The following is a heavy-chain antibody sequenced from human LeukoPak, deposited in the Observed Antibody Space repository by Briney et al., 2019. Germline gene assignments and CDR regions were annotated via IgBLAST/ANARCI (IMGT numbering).Heavy chain of an antibody. CDR1: GFTFSSYA. Sequence: KTGVSLRLSCAASGFTFSSYAMHWVRQARGKGLEYVSAISSNGGSTYYANSVKGRFTISRDNSKNTLYLQMGSLRAEDMAVYYCARGGWGAKYYDILTGSSDYDYWGQGTLVTVSS. CDR2: ISSNGGST. J-gene: IGHJ4*02. CDR3: ARGGWGAKYYDILTGSSDYDY. D-gene: IGHD3-9*01. V-gene: IGHV3-64*01.